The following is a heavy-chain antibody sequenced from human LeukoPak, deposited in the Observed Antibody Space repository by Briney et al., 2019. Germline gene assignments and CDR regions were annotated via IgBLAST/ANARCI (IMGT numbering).Heavy chain of an antibody. V-gene: IGHV1-2*02. CDR3: ARVQLEWLLDESSDY. CDR2: INPNSGGT. J-gene: IGHJ4*02. Sequence: ASVKVSCKASGYTFTGYYMHWVRQAPGQGLEWMGWINPNSGGTNYAQKFRGRVTMTRDTSISTAYMELSRLRSDDTAVYYCARVQLEWLLDESSDYWGQGTLVTVSS. CDR1: GYTFTGYY. D-gene: IGHD3-3*01.